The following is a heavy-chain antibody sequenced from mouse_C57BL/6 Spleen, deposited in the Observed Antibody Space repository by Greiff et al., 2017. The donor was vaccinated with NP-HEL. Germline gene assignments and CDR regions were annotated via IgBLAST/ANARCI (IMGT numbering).Heavy chain of an antibody. CDR3: ARKQQGY. D-gene: IGHD6-1*01. CDR1: GYTFTSYW. Sequence: QVQLQQSGAELVKPGASVKLSCKASGYTFTSYWMQWVKQRPGQGLEWIGEIDPSDSYTNYNQKFKGKATLTVDTSSSTAYMQLSSLTSEDSAVYYCARKQQGYWGQGTTLTVSS. CDR2: IDPSDSYT. J-gene: IGHJ2*01. V-gene: IGHV1-50*01.